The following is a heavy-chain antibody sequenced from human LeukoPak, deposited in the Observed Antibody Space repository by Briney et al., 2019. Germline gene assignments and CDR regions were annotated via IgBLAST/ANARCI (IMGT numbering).Heavy chain of an antibody. CDR3: ARRLVGDKNWFDP. Sequence: SQTLSLTCTVSGGSISSGGYYWSWIRQHPGKGLEWIGYIYYSGSTYYNPSLKSRVTISVDTSKNQFSLKLSSVTAADTAVYNCARRLVGDKNWFDPWGQGTLVTVSS. V-gene: IGHV4-31*03. CDR2: IYYSGST. CDR1: GGSISSGGYY. D-gene: IGHD1-26*01. J-gene: IGHJ5*02.